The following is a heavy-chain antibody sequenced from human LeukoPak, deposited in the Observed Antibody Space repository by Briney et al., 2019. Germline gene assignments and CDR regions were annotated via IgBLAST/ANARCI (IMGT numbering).Heavy chain of an antibody. V-gene: IGHV3-21*01. J-gene: IGHJ4*02. CDR1: GFTFSSYS. Sequence: GGSLRLSCAASGFTFSSYSMNWVRQAPGKGLEWVSSISSSSSYIYYADSVKGRFTISRDNAKNSLYLQMNSLRAEDTAVYYCARDHIAVAGPFGYWGQGTLVTVSS. D-gene: IGHD6-19*01. CDR3: ARDHIAVAGPFGY. CDR2: ISSSSSYI.